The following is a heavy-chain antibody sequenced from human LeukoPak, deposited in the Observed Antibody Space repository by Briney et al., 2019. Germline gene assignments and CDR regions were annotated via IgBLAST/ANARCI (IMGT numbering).Heavy chain of an antibody. D-gene: IGHD2-2*01. CDR1: GYMFSIND. CDR3: ARDVGEYCSSTNCYASHY. Sequence: ASVKVSCKASGYMFSINDMHWVRQAPGQGLEWMGIINPSGGSTSYAQKFQGRVTMTRDMSTSTAYMELSSLRSDDTAVYYCARDVGEYCSSTNCYASHYWGQGTLVTVSS. V-gene: IGHV1-46*01. J-gene: IGHJ4*02. CDR2: INPSGGST.